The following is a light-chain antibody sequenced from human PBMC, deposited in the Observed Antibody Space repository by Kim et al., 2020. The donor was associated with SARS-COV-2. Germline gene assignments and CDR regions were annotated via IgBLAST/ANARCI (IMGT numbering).Light chain of an antibody. V-gene: IGKV3-20*01. CDR3: QHYGTSPYT. CDR2: GAS. J-gene: IGKJ2*01. CDR1: QSLSASS. Sequence: IVLTQYPGTLSLSPGEGATLSCKASQSLSASSLAWYQQRPGQSPRLLIYGASTRAPGIPDRFSGSGSGTDFTLTISRLEPDDFAVYFCQHYGTSPYTFGQGTKLEIK.